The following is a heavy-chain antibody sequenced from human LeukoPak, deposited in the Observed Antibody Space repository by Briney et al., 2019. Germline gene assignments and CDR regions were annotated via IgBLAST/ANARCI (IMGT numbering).Heavy chain of an antibody. CDR1: GGSFSGYY. J-gene: IGHJ4*02. Sequence: PSETLSLTCAVYGGSFSGYYWSWIRQPPGKGLEWIGEINHSGSTNYNPSLKSRVTISVDTSKNQFSLNLSSVTAADTAVHYCGRERQWLVHTGFDYWGQGTLVTVSS. CDR2: INHSGST. CDR3: GRERQWLVHTGFDY. V-gene: IGHV4-34*01. D-gene: IGHD6-19*01.